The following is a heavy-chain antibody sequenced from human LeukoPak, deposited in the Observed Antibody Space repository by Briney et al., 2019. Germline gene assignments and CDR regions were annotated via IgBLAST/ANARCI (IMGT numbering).Heavy chain of an antibody. J-gene: IGHJ6*02. Sequence: GGSLRLSCAASGFTFSSYWMHWVRQAPGKGLVGVSRINSDGSSTSYADSVKGRFTISRDNAKNTLYLQMNSLRAEDTAVYYCARVSTLTPYYYYGMDVWGQGTTVTVSS. CDR2: INSDGSST. CDR1: GFTFSSYW. V-gene: IGHV3-74*01. D-gene: IGHD1-14*01. CDR3: ARVSTLTPYYYYGMDV.